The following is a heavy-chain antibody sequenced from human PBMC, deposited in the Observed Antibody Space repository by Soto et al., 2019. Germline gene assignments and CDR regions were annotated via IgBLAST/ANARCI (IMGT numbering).Heavy chain of an antibody. CDR3: ARERVDWLGYYYYGMDV. Sequence: ASVKVSCKTSGATFSSYAITWVRQAPGQGLEWMGWINPNSGGTNYAQKFQGWVTMTRDTSISTAYMELSRLRSDDTAVYYCARERVDWLGYYYYGMDVWGQGTTVTVSS. V-gene: IGHV1-2*04. J-gene: IGHJ6*02. CDR1: GATFSSYA. D-gene: IGHD3-9*01. CDR2: INPNSGGT.